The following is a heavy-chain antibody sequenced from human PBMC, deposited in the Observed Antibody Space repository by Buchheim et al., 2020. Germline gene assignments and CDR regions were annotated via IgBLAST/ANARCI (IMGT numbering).Heavy chain of an antibody. CDR3: AKGASYYFYYGMDV. CDR2: ISGSGGGT. V-gene: IGHV3-23*01. J-gene: IGHJ6*02. CDR1: GFTFSSYA. Sequence: EVQLLESGGGLVQPGGSLRLSCAASGFTFSSYAMSWVRQAPGKGLEWVSAISGSGGGTYYADSVKGRFTISRDNSANTLSLQMSSLRAEDTAIYYCAKGASYYFYYGMDVWGQGTT.